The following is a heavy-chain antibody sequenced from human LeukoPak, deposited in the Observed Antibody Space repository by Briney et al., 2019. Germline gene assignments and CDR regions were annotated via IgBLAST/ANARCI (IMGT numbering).Heavy chain of an antibody. J-gene: IGHJ5*02. V-gene: IGHV3-23*01. D-gene: IGHD6-13*01. CDR3: GKLPAADTNWFDP. Sequence: GGSLRLSCAASGFTFSSYAMSWARQAPGKGLEWVSAISGSGGSTSYADSVKGRFTISRDNSKITLYLQMNSLRAEDTAVYYCGKLPAADTNWFDPWGQRTLVTVSS. CDR1: GFTFSSYA. CDR2: ISGSGGST.